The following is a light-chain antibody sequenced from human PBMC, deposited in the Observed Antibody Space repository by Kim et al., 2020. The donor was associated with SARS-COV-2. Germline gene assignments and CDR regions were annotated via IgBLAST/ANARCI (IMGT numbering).Light chain of an antibody. CDR1: HSVLCSSNNKYY. Sequence: AINCDTRHSVLCSSNNKYYLYWYHQKPGQPPNPLIYWASTRESGVPDRFICSGSGTDFTLTIISLQAEDVAVYYCQQYYSTPPLTFGGGTKVDIK. V-gene: IGKV4-1*01. CDR3: QQYYSTPPLT. CDR2: WAS. J-gene: IGKJ4*01.